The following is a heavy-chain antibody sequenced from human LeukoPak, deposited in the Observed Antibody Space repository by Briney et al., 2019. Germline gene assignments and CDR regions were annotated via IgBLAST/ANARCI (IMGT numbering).Heavy chain of an antibody. CDR1: GFPFNSYV. Sequence: GGSLRLSCAASGFPFNSYVMSWVRQAPGKGLEWVSGISWNSGSIDYADSVKGRFTISRDNAKNSLYLQMNSLRVEDTAFYYCAKDNRRHYTSGPNPDSLHWGQGALVTVSS. J-gene: IGHJ4*02. V-gene: IGHV3-9*01. CDR2: ISWNSGSI. CDR3: AKDNRRHYTSGPNPDSLH. D-gene: IGHD6-19*01.